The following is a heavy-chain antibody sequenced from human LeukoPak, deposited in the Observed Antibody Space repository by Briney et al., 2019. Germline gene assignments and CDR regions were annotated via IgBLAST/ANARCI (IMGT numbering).Heavy chain of an antibody. CDR1: GFSFSNYW. V-gene: IGHV3-7*01. D-gene: IGHD3-10*01. CDR3: MRDFQGRFYYHVDV. Sequence: GGSLRLSCAASGFSFSNYWMSWVRQAPGRGLEWVANMNQDGSEIYYVDSVKGRLTISRDNAKNSLYLQMNSLRAEDTGVYYCMRDFQGRFYYHVDVWGKGTTVTVSS. CDR2: MNQDGSEI. J-gene: IGHJ6*03.